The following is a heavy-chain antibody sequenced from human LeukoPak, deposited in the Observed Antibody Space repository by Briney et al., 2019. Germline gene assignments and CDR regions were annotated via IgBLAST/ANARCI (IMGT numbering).Heavy chain of an antibody. CDR2: FDPEDGET. Sequence: ASVKVSCKVSGYTLTELSMHWVRQAPGKGLEWRGGFDPEDGETIYAQKFQGRVTMTEDTSTDTAYMELSSLRSEDTAVYYCATSTAAPHWYFDLWGRGTLVTVSS. V-gene: IGHV1-24*01. J-gene: IGHJ2*01. CDR3: ATSTAAPHWYFDL. CDR1: GYTLTELS. D-gene: IGHD6-13*01.